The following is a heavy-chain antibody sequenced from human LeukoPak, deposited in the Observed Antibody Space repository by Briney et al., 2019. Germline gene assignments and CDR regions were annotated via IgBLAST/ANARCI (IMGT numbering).Heavy chain of an antibody. D-gene: IGHD3-3*01. V-gene: IGHV3-30*02. CDR3: AKDRYDFWTGQYAYYFFDY. Sequence: PGGALRLSCAASGFTFNNFAMHWLRPAPGKARAGVGVIRYDGSDQFYPDSLKGRFAISRDNSKNTLYLQMDSLRAEDTAVYYCAKDRYDFWTGQYAYYFFDYWGQGTLVTVS. CDR1: GFTFNNFA. CDR2: IRYDGSDQ. J-gene: IGHJ4*02.